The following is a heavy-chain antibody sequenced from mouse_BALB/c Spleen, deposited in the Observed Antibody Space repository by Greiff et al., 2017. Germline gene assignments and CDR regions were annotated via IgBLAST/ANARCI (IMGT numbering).Heavy chain of an antibody. CDR2: IDPANGNT. D-gene: IGHD1-2*01. Sequence: EVQVVESGAELVRSGASVKLSCTASGFNIKDYYMHWVKQRPEQGLEWIGRIDPANGNTKYDPKFQGKATITADTSSNTAYLQLSSLTSEDTAVYYCARFYYGSFAYWGQGTLVTVSA. CDR3: ARFYYGSFAY. J-gene: IGHJ3*01. V-gene: IGHV14-3*02. CDR1: GFNIKDYY.